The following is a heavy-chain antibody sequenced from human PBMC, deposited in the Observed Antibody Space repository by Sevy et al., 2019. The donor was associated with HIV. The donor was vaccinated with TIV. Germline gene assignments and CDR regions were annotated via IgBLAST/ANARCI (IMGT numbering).Heavy chain of an antibody. J-gene: IGHJ4*02. CDR2: ISNDGSNQ. V-gene: IGHV3-30-3*01. D-gene: IGHD3-22*01. CDR3: ARDQLEDYYYDFCGY. Sequence: GRSLRLSCAVAGFIFSDFTMHWVRQAPGKGLEWVAVISNDGSNQYYADSVKGRFTISRDNSKNTLYLQMQSLGAEDTAVYYCARDQLEDYYYDFCGYWGQGTLVTVSS. CDR1: GFIFSDFT.